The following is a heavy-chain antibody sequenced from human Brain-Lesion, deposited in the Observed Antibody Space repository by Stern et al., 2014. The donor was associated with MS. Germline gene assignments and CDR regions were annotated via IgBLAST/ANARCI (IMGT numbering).Heavy chain of an antibody. J-gene: IGHJ4*02. CDR3: ARFPASRPHVFDS. CDR2: SDHSGST. D-gene: IGHD6-13*01. Sequence: VQLLESGPGLVKPSGTLSLTCAVSGGSISSSNWWSWVRQSPGKGLEWIGESDHSGSTIYNPSLKSRVTGSVDKPQDRFSLNLRSVTAADTAVYFCARFPASRPHVFDSWGQGTLVTVSS. V-gene: IGHV4-4*02. CDR1: GGSISSSNW.